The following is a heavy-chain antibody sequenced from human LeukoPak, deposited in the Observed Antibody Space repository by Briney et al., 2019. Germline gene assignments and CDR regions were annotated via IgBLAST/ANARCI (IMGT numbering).Heavy chain of an antibody. D-gene: IGHD1-26*01. CDR3: ARGRGVGATVWFDP. V-gene: IGHV4-4*07. J-gene: IGHJ5*02. Sequence: PSETLSLTCTVSGGSISSYYWSWIRQPAGKGLEWIGRIYTSGSTNYNPSLKSRVTMSVDTSKNQFSLKLSSVTAADTAVYYCARGRGVGATVWFDPWGQGTLVTVSS. CDR1: GGSISSYY. CDR2: IYTSGST.